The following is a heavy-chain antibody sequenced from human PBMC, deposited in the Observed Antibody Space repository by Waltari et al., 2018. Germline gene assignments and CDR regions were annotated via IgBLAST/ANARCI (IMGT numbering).Heavy chain of an antibody. CDR1: AGSISSGRYS. D-gene: IGHD1-26*01. CDR2: IYYSGST. V-gene: IGHV4-31*03. J-gene: IGHJ5*02. Sequence: QVQLQESGPGLVKPSQTLSLTCTVSAGSISSGRYSWSWIRQHPGKGLEWIGYIYYSGSTYYNPSLKSRVTISVDTSKNQFSLKLSSVTAADTAVYYCARDGSYNGHNWFDPWGQGTLVTVSS. CDR3: ARDGSYNGHNWFDP.